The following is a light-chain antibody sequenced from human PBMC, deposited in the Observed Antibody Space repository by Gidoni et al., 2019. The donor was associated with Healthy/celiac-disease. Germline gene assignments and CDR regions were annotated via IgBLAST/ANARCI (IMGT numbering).Light chain of an antibody. J-gene: IGKJ4*02. Sequence: AIRMTQSPSPLSASTGDRVTITCRASQGISSYLAWYQQKPGKAPKLLIYAASTLPSGVPSRFSGSGSGTDFTLTISCLQSEDFATYYCQQYYSYLLTFGGGTKVEIK. CDR1: QGISSY. CDR2: AAS. V-gene: IGKV1-8*01. CDR3: QQYYSYLLT.